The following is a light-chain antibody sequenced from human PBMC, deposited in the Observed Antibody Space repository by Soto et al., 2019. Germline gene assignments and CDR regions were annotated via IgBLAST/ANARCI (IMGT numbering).Light chain of an antibody. Sequence: DIQMTQSPSTLSTSVGDRVTITCRASQSISTWLAWYQQKPGKAPNLLIYDASSLESGVPSRFSGSGSGTDFTLTISSLQPEDFATYFCQQLNTYPLTFGGGTKMDIK. CDR1: QSISTW. V-gene: IGKV1-5*01. CDR3: QQLNTYPLT. J-gene: IGKJ4*01. CDR2: DAS.